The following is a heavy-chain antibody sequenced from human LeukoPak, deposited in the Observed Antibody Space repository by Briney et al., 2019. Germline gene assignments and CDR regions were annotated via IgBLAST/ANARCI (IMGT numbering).Heavy chain of an antibody. D-gene: IGHD2-2*02. J-gene: IGHJ4*02. CDR2: IIPIFGTA. V-gene: IGHV1-69*05. Sequence: SVKVSCKASGGTFSSYAISWVRQAPGQGLEWMGGIIPIFGTANYAQKFQGRVTMTTDTSTSTVYMELNTLRSEDTAVYYCARVLRPGSAILAFDYWGQGTLVTVSS. CDR3: ARVLRPGSAILAFDY. CDR1: GGTFSSYA.